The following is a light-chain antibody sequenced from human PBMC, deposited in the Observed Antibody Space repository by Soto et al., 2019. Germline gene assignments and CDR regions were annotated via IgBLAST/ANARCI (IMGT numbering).Light chain of an antibody. V-gene: IGLV1-40*01. Sequence: QSVLTQPPSVSGAPGQWVTISCTGSSSNFGAGFDVHWYQQLPGTAPKLLIYGITNRPSGVPDRFSGSKSGTSASLAITGLQAEYEAVYYCQSYDRSLRGYVFGTGTKLTVL. CDR1: SSNFGAGFD. CDR3: QSYDRSLRGYV. J-gene: IGLJ1*01. CDR2: GIT.